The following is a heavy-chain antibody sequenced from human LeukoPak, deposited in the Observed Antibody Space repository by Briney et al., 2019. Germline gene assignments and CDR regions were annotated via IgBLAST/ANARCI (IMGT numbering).Heavy chain of an antibody. CDR1: GFTLSSYW. CDR3: TRADTVVVVPDF. V-gene: IGHV3-74*01. D-gene: IGHD2-15*01. Sequence: GGSLRLSCAASGFTLSSYWMHWVRQAPGKGPVWVSRVNSDGSSTNYADSVKGRFTISRDNARNTLYLQMNSLRAEDTALYYCTRADTVVVVPDFWGQGTLVTVSS. CDR2: VNSDGSST. J-gene: IGHJ4*02.